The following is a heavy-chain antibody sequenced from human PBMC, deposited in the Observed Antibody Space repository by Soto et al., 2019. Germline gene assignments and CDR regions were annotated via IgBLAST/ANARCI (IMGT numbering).Heavy chain of an antibody. J-gene: IGHJ4*02. Sequence: QVQLVQSGAEVKKPGASVKVSCKASGYTFTSYDINWVRQATGQGLEWMGWMKPNSGNTGYAQKFQGRVTMTRNTSISTAYMEQSSLRSDDTAVYYCARGYCTNGVCPHNNWGQGTLVTVSS. CDR1: GYTFTSYD. CDR2: MKPNSGNT. V-gene: IGHV1-8*01. CDR3: ARGYCTNGVCPHNN. D-gene: IGHD2-8*01.